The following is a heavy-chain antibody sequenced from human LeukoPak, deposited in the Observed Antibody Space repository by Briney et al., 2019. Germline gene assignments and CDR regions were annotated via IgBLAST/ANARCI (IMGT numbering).Heavy chain of an antibody. CDR1: GGTFSSYA. Sequence: GSSVKVSCKASGGTFSSYAISWVRQAPGQGLEWMGGIIPIFGTANYAQKFQGRDTMTRDTSTSTVYMELSSLRSEDTAVYYCAWTATVTKIDYWGQGTLVTVSS. D-gene: IGHD4-11*01. V-gene: IGHV1-69*05. CDR2: IIPIFGTA. J-gene: IGHJ4*02. CDR3: AWTATVTKIDY.